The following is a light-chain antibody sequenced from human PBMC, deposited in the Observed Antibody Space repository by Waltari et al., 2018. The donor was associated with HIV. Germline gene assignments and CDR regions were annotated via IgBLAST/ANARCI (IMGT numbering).Light chain of an antibody. Sequence: QSVLTQPPSVSGAPGQRVTISCTGHSSNIGAGFDVHGYQQLPEPAPKLLIYGDTNRPSGVPDRFSGSKSGTSASLAITGLQAEDEADYYCQSYDSGLSVVFGGGTKLTVL. CDR1: SSNIGAGFD. J-gene: IGLJ3*02. CDR2: GDT. CDR3: QSYDSGLSVV. V-gene: IGLV1-40*01.